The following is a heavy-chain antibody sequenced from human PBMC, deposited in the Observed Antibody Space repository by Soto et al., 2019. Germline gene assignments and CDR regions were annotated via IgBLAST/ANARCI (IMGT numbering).Heavy chain of an antibody. CDR2: IWYDGSNK. V-gene: IGHV3-33*01. D-gene: IGHD6-13*01. Sequence: QVQLVESGGGVVQPGRSLRLSCAASGFTFSSYGMHWVRQAPGKGLEWVAVIWYDGSNKYYADSVKGRFTISRDNSKNPLYLQMKCLRAEDKAVDYCARGWQLLVPLGYGLDLWRQGTTVTVSS. CDR3: ARGWQLLVPLGYGLDL. CDR1: GFTFSSYG. J-gene: IGHJ6*01.